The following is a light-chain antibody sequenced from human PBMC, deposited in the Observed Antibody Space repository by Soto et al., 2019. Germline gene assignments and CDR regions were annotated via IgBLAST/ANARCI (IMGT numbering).Light chain of an antibody. CDR1: SSDVGGYDY. J-gene: IGLJ3*02. V-gene: IGLV2-14*01. Sequence: QSVLTQPASVSGSPGQSLTISCTGTSSDVGGYDYVSWYQQHPGKAPKLMVYEVSNRPSGVSNRFSGSKSGNTASLTISGLQAEDEADYYCSSYTGSSTPWVFGGRTKLTVL. CDR3: SSYTGSSTPWV. CDR2: EVS.